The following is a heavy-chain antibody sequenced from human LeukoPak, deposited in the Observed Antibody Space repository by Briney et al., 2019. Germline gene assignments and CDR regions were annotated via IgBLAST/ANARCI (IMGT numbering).Heavy chain of an antibody. J-gene: IGHJ4*02. Sequence: GGSLRLSCAASGFTVSSNYMSWVRQAPGKGLEWVSAISGSGGSTYYADSVKGRFTISRDNSKNTLYLQMNSLRAEDTAVYYCAKWYYYDSSGYSIPFDYWGQGTLVTVSS. CDR3: AKWYYYDSSGYSIPFDY. CDR2: ISGSGGST. V-gene: IGHV3-23*01. D-gene: IGHD3-22*01. CDR1: GFTVSSNY.